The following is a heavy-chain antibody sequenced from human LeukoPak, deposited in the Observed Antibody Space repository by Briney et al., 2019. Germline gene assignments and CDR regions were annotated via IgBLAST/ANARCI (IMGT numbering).Heavy chain of an antibody. Sequence: ASVKVSCKASGYTFTSYGISWVRQAPGQGLEWMGWISAYNGNTNYAQKLQGRVTMTTDTSTSTAYMELRSLRSDDTAVYYCARDTYYYDSSGTLYYFDYWGQGTLVTVSS. CDR1: GYTFTSYG. CDR2: ISAYNGNT. J-gene: IGHJ4*02. D-gene: IGHD3-22*01. V-gene: IGHV1-18*01. CDR3: ARDTYYYDSSGTLYYFDY.